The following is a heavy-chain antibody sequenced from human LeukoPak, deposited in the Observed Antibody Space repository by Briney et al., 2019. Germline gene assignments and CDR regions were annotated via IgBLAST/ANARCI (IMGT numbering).Heavy chain of an antibody. J-gene: IGHJ3*02. CDR2: IFYSGST. D-gene: IGHD3-22*01. CDR3: AKSNGYGLIDI. V-gene: IGHV4-59*12. Sequence: PGGSLRLSCAASGFTLGSFGMSWVRQPPGKALEWIGNIFYSGSTYYSPSLKSRVTISLDTSRNQFSLKLNSVAAADTAVYYCAKSNGYGLIDIWGQGTMVTVSS. CDR1: GFTLGSFG.